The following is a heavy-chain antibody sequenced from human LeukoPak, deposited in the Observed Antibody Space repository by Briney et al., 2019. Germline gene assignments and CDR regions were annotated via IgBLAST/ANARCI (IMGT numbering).Heavy chain of an antibody. V-gene: IGHV1-18*01. CDR1: GYTFTSYG. CDR2: ISAYNGNT. D-gene: IGHD3-22*01. Sequence: ASVKVSCMASGYTFTSYGISWVRQAPGQGLEWMGWISAYNGNTNYAQKLQGRVTMTTDTSTSTAYMELRSLRSDDTAVYYCARIYFEGITMIVVVPGDYWGQGTLVTVSS. J-gene: IGHJ4*02. CDR3: ARIYFEGITMIVVVPGDY.